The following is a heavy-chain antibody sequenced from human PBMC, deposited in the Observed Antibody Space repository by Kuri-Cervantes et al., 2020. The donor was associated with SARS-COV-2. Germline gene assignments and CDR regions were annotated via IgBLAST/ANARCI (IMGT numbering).Heavy chain of an antibody. V-gene: IGHV3-74*01. CDR1: GFTFSSYW. CDR3: ARGETGLGNDY. D-gene: IGHD1-1*01. J-gene: IGHJ4*02. CDR2: INSDGSST. Sequence: GGSLRLSCAASGFTFSSYWMHWVRQAPGKGLVWVSRINSDGSSTSYADSVKGRFTISRDNAKNSLYLQMNSLRAEDTAVYYCARGETGLGNDYWGQGTLVTVSS.